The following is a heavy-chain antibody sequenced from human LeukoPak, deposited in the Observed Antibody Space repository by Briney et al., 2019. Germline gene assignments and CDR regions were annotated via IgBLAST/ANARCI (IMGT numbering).Heavy chain of an antibody. Sequence: GGSLRLSXTGSVFTFGDYAMSWFRQAPGKGLEWVSFIRSKVYAEITEYAASVKGRFTISRDDSKSNAYLQMNSLKTEDTAVYYCQEYSSSSFDFWGQGTLVTVSA. D-gene: IGHD6-6*01. CDR1: VFTFGDYA. CDR2: IRSKVYAEIT. J-gene: IGHJ4*02. CDR3: QEYSSSSFDF. V-gene: IGHV3-49*03.